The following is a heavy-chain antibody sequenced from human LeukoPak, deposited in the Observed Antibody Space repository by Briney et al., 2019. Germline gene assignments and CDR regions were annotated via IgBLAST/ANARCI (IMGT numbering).Heavy chain of an antibody. D-gene: IGHD2-15*01. Sequence: SQTLSLTCTVSGGSISSGGYYWSWIRQHPGKGLEWIGYISYSGTTYYNPSLKSRVTISVDTSKNQFSLKLSSVTAADTAVYYCATLGYCSGGSCYSDYWGQGTLVTISS. CDR2: ISYSGTT. J-gene: IGHJ4*02. CDR3: ATLGYCSGGSCYSDY. V-gene: IGHV4-31*03. CDR1: GGSISSGGYY.